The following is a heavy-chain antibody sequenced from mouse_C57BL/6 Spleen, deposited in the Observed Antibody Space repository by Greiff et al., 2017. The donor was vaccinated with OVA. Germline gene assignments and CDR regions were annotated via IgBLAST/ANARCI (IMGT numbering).Heavy chain of an antibody. V-gene: IGHV3-6*01. CDR3: ARQLRYWYFDV. D-gene: IGHD1-1*01. Sequence: EVHLVESGPGLVKPSQSLSLTCSVTGYSITSGYYWNWIRQFPGNKLEWMGYISYDGSNNYNPSLKNRISITRDTSKNQFFLKLNSVTTEDTATYYCARQLRYWYFDVWGTGTTVTVSS. CDR2: ISYDGSN. J-gene: IGHJ1*03. CDR1: GYSITSGYY.